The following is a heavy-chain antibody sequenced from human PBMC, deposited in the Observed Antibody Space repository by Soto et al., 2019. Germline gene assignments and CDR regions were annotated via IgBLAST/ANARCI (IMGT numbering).Heavy chain of an antibody. Sequence: SETLSLTCTVSGGSVSSGSYYWSWIRQPPGKGLEWIGYIYYSGSTNYNPSLKSRVTISVDTSKNQFSLKLSSVTAADTAVYYCARDDLAVRGVITYWGQGTLVTVSS. CDR2: IYYSGST. CDR3: ARDDLAVRGVITY. CDR1: GGSVSSGSYY. V-gene: IGHV4-61*01. J-gene: IGHJ4*02. D-gene: IGHD3-10*01.